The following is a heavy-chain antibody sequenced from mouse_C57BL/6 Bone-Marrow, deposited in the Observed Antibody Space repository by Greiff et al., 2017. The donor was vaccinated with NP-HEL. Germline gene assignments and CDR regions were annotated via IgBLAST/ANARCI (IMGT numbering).Heavy chain of an antibody. D-gene: IGHD2-3*01. V-gene: IGHV14-1*01. CDR2: IDPEDGDT. Sequence: VQLQQSGAELVRPGASVKLSCTASGFNIKDYYMHWVKQRPEQGLEWIGRIDPEDGDTEYAPKFQGKATMTADTSSNTAYLQLSSLTSEDTAVYYCTGGDDGRHGYFDVWGTGTTVTVSS. CDR1: GFNIKDYY. J-gene: IGHJ1*03. CDR3: TGGDDGRHGYFDV.